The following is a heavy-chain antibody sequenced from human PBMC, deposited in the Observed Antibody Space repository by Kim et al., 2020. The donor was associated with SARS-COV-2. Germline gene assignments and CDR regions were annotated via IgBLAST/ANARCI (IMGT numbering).Heavy chain of an antibody. CDR2: GST. V-gene: IGHV4-59*09. Sequence: GSTTYNPSFKSRVTISLDTSKNQFSLKLSSVTAADTALYYCARGGSWVDPWGQGTLVTVSS. CDR3: ARGGSWVDP. J-gene: IGHJ5*02.